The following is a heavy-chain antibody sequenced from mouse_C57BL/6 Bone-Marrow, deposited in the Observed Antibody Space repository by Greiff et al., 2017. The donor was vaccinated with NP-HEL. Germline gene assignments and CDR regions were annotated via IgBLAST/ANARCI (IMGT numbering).Heavy chain of an antibody. CDR1: GYSFTDYN. D-gene: IGHD1-1*01. V-gene: IGHV1-39*01. Sequence: VQLKQSGPELVKPGASVKISCKASGYSFTDYNMNWVKQSNGKSLEWIGVINPNYGTTSYNQKFKGKATLTVDQSSSTAYMQLNSLTSEDSAVYYCATAVVAPYYAMDYWGQGTSVTVSS. J-gene: IGHJ4*01. CDR3: ATAVVAPYYAMDY. CDR2: INPNYGTT.